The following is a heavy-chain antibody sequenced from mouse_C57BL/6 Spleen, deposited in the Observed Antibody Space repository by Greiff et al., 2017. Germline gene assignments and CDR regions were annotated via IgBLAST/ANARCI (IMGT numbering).Heavy chain of an antibody. CDR3: ARHWGNSYFDY. CDR1: GFTFSDYY. D-gene: IGHD2-1*01. CDR2: ISNGGGST. V-gene: IGHV5-12*01. Sequence: EVKLMESGGGLVQPGGSLKLSCAASGFTFSDYYMYWVRQTPEKRLEWVAYISNGGGSTYYPDTVKGRFTVSRDNAKTTLYLQMSRLKSADTAMYYCARHWGNSYFDYWGQGTTLTVSS. J-gene: IGHJ2*01.